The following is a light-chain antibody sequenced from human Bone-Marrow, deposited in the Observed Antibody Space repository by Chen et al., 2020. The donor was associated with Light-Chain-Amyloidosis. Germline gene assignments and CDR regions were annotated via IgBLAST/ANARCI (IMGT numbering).Light chain of an antibody. J-gene: IGLJ3*02. V-gene: IGLV8-61*01. CDR1: SGSVSTDYY. CDR2: TTN. CDR3: GLYLCSGVWV. Sequence: QTVVNQEPSFSVSPGGTVTLTCGFSSGSVSTDYYHSWYQQNPGQAPRTHIYTTNTRSPGVPDRLSGSILGNKAALTISGAQADDESVYFCGLYLCSGVWVFGGGTKLTVL.